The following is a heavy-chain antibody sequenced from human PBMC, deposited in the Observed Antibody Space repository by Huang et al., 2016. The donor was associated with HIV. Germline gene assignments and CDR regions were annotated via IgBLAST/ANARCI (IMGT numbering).Heavy chain of an antibody. Sequence: VESGGRSVKPGWSIKLSCVGSTFTFGAYWMSWVRQPPGKGLEWVANIKQDESEKYYVDSVKGRFNISRDNARKVLFLEMDDLRVEDTAIYFCATKTAGMDIWGQGTTVTVSS. CDR1: TFTFGAYW. V-gene: IGHV3-7*01. J-gene: IGHJ6*02. CDR2: IKQDESEK. CDR3: ATKTAGMDI. D-gene: IGHD1-7*01.